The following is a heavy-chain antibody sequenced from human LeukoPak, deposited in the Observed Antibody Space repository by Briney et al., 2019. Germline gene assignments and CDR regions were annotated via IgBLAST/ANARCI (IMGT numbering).Heavy chain of an antibody. V-gene: IGHV4-59*12. J-gene: IGHJ5*02. Sequence: SETLSLTCTVSGGSISSYYWSWIRQPPGKGLEWIGYIYYTGSTDYNPSLKSRVAISVDTSKNQFSLKLSSVTAADTAVYYCARDRIVGATPNWFDPWGQGTLVTVSS. D-gene: IGHD1-26*01. CDR3: ARDRIVGATPNWFDP. CDR2: IYYTGST. CDR1: GGSISSYY.